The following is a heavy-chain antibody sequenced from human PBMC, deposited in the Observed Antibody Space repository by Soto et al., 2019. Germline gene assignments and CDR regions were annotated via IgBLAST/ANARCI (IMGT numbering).Heavy chain of an antibody. CDR2: IRSKTDGGTT. Sequence: GGPLRLSYAASGFIFTNAWVHWVRQAPGKGLEWVGLIRSKTDGGTTDYAAPVKGRFTISRDDSENTLYLQMNSLKTEDTAVYYCTTKTTIAVTGVDYWGQGTLVTVSS. J-gene: IGHJ4*02. D-gene: IGHD6-19*01. V-gene: IGHV3-15*07. CDR1: GFIFTNAW. CDR3: TTKTTIAVTGVDY.